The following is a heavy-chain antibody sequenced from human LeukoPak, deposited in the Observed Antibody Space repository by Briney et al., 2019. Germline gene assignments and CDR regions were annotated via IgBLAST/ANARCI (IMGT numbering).Heavy chain of an antibody. Sequence: SVKVSCKASGVTFSSYAISWVRQAPGQGLEWMGGIIPIFGTANYAQKFQGRVTITTDESTSTAYMELSSLRSEDTAVYYCARGKTMIVVVSTEDAFDIWGQGTMVTVSS. CDR3: ARGKTMIVVVSTEDAFDI. D-gene: IGHD3-22*01. J-gene: IGHJ3*02. CDR2: IIPIFGTA. CDR1: GVTFSSYA. V-gene: IGHV1-69*05.